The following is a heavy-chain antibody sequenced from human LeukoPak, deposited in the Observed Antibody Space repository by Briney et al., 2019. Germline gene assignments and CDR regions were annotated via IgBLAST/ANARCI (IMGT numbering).Heavy chain of an antibody. CDR3: ARDRRDYDFWSGRDY. Sequence: GGSLRLSCAASGFTFSSYSMNWVRQAPGKGLEWVSSISSSSSYIYYADSVKGRFTISRDNAKNSLYLQMNSLRAEDTAVYYCARDRRDYDFWSGRDYWGQGTLVTVSS. D-gene: IGHD3-3*01. V-gene: IGHV3-21*01. CDR1: GFTFSSYS. CDR2: ISSSSSYI. J-gene: IGHJ4*02.